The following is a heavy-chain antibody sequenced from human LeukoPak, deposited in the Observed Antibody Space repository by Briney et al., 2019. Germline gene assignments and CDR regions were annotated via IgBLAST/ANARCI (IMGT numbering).Heavy chain of an antibody. D-gene: IGHD1-7*01. CDR3: VKDWAPRTGTTGY. Sequence: GGSLRLSCAASGFTVSTNYMSWVREAPGKGLGWVSVIYSGDTTFYADSVRGKFTISRDNSKNTLYLQMSSLRAEDTAVYYCVKDWAPRTGTTGYWRQGTLVTVSS. V-gene: IGHV3-66*01. J-gene: IGHJ4*02. CDR1: GFTVSTNY. CDR2: IYSGDTT.